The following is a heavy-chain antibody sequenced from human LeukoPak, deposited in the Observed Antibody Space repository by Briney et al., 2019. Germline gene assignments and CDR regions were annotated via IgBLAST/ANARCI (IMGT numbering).Heavy chain of an antibody. V-gene: IGHV4-61*02. J-gene: IGHJ4*02. CDR2: IYTSGST. CDR1: GGSISSGSYY. D-gene: IGHD3-10*01. Sequence: PSETLSLTCTVSGGSISSGSYYWSWIRQPAGKGLEWIGRIYTSGSTNYNPSLKSRVTISVDTSKNQFSLKLSSVTAADTAVYYCARGPTYSYYYGSGSYYNDYWGQGTLVTVSS. CDR3: ARGPTYSYYYGSGSYYNDY.